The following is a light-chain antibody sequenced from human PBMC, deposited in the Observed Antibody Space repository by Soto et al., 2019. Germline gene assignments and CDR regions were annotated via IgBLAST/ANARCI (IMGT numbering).Light chain of an antibody. CDR3: QQRSNWLMYT. J-gene: IGKJ2*01. Sequence: EIVLTQSPATLSLSPGERATLSCRARQSVSSYLAWYQQKPGQAPRLLIYDASIRATGIPARFSGSGSGTDFTLTISSLEPEDFAVYYCQQRSNWLMYTFGQGTKLEIK. V-gene: IGKV3-11*01. CDR2: DAS. CDR1: QSVSSY.